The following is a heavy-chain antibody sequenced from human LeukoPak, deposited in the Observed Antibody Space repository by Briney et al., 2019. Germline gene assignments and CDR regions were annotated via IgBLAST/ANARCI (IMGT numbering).Heavy chain of an antibody. CDR1: GGTFSSYA. CDR3: ARDGLDRRNSYYYGMDV. CDR2: IIPIFGTA. D-gene: IGHD3/OR15-3a*01. Sequence: SVKVSCKASGGTFSSYAISWVRQAPGQGLEWMGGIIPIFGTANYAQKFQGRVTISADESTSTAYMELRSLRSEDTAVYYCARDGLDRRNSYYYGMDVWGQGTTVTVSS. V-gene: IGHV1-69*13. J-gene: IGHJ6*02.